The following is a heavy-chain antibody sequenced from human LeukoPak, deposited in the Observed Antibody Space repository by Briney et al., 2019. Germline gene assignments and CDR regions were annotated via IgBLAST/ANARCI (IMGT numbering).Heavy chain of an antibody. CDR1: GGTFSSYT. D-gene: IGHD2-2*01. CDR2: IIPILGIA. CDR3: ARGGLGYCSSTGCSTRRWFDP. J-gene: IGHJ5*02. Sequence: ASVKVSCKASGGTFSSYTISWVRQAPGQGLEWMGRIIPILGIANYAQKFQGRVTITADKSTSTAYMELSSLRSEDTAVYYCARGGLGYCSSTGCSTRRWFDPWGQGTLVTVSS. V-gene: IGHV1-69*02.